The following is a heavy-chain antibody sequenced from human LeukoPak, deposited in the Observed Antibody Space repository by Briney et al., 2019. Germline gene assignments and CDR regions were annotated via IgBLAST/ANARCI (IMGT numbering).Heavy chain of an antibody. Sequence: PGGSLRLSCAASGFTVSRNYMSWVRQAPGKGLEWVSVIYSGGSTYYADSVKGRFTISRHNSNNTLYLQMNSLRAEDTAVYYCARGGLLTVGVGATPYEFDIWGQGTMVTVSS. CDR2: IYSGGST. V-gene: IGHV3-53*04. J-gene: IGHJ3*02. CDR3: ARGGLLTVGVGATPYEFDI. D-gene: IGHD1-26*01. CDR1: GFTVSRNY.